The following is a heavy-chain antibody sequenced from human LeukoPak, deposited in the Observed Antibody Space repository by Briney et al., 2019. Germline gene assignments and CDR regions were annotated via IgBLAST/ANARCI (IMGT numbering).Heavy chain of an antibody. J-gene: IGHJ4*02. D-gene: IGHD6-13*01. CDR1: GGTFTGYY. V-gene: IGHV1-2*02. CDR3: ARDLGSSWYSLDY. Sequence: ASVKVSCKASGGTFTGYYMHWVRQAPGQGLEWMGWVNPNSGGTNYAQKFQGRVTMTRDTSISTAYMELSRLRSDDTAVYYCARDLGSSWYSLDYWGQGTLVTVSS. CDR2: VNPNSGGT.